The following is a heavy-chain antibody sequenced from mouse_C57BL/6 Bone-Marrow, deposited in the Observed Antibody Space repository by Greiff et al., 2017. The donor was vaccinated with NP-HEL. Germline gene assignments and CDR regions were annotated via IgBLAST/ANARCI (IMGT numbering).Heavy chain of an antibody. D-gene: IGHD3-1*01. V-gene: IGHV1-52*01. Sequence: QVQLQQPGAELVRPGSSVKLSFKASGYTFTSYWMHWVKQRPIQGLEWIGNIDPSDSETHYNQKFKDKATLTVDKSSSTAYMQLSSLTSEDSAVYYCARGLSPWYFDVWGTGTTVTVSS. CDR3: ARGLSPWYFDV. CDR1: GYTFTSYW. CDR2: IDPSDSET. J-gene: IGHJ1*03.